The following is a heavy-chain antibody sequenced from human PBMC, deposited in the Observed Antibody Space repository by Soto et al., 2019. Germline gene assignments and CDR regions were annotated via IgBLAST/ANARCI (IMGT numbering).Heavy chain of an antibody. CDR2: INHSGST. J-gene: IGHJ4*02. V-gene: IGHV4-34*01. CDR1: GGSFSDYY. Sequence: SETLSLTCAVYGGSFSDYYWTWVRQAPGRGLEWIGEINHSGSTYYNPSLKSRVTISVDTSKNQFSLKLSSVTAADTAVYYCARGVVRRVIIQYTSFFDYWGQGTPVTVSS. CDR3: ARGVVRRVIIQYTSFFDY. D-gene: IGHD3-10*01.